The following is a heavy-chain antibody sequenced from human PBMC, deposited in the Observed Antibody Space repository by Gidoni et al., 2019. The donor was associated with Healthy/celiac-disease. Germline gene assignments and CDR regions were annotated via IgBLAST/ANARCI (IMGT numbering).Heavy chain of an antibody. CDR2: INPSGGST. D-gene: IGHD6-13*01. CDR1: GYALTSYS. V-gene: IGHV1-46*01. J-gene: IGHJ6*02. CDR3: ARGSDSSSWFYYYYYGMDV. Sequence: QVQLVQSGADVKKPAASVKVSCKSSGYALTSYSMHWVRQAPGQGLEWMGIINPSGGSTSYAQKFQGRVTMTRDTSTSTVYMELSSLRSEDTAVYYCARGSDSSSWFYYYYYGMDVWGQGTTVTVSS.